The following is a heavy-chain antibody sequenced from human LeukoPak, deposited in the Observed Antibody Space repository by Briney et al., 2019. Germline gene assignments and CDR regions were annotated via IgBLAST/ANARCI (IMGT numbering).Heavy chain of an antibody. CDR3: ARDGPRIAHYYYYGMDV. CDR2: ISYDGSNK. CDR1: GFTVSSNY. D-gene: IGHD6-13*01. J-gene: IGHJ6*02. V-gene: IGHV3-30-3*01. Sequence: GGSLRLSCAASGFTVSSNYMSWVRQAPGKGLEWVAVISYDGSNKYYADSVKGRFTISRDNSKNTLYLQMNSLRAEDTAVYYCARDGPRIAHYYYYGMDVWGQGTTVTVSS.